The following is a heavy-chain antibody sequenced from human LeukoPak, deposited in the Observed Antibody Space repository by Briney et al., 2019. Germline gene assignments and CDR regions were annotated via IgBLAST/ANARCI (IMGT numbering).Heavy chain of an antibody. V-gene: IGHV7-4-1*02. Sequence: ASVKVSCKASGYTFTSYAMNWVRQAPGQGLEWMGWINTNTGNPTYAQGFTGRFVFSLDTSVSTAYLQISSLKAEDTAVYYCARDHPAGYSSGWTDGMDVWGQGTTVTVSS. CDR1: GYTFTSYA. CDR3: ARDHPAGYSSGWTDGMDV. D-gene: IGHD6-19*01. CDR2: INTNTGNP. J-gene: IGHJ6*02.